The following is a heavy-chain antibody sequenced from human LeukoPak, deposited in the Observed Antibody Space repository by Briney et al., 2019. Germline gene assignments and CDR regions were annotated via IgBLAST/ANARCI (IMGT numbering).Heavy chain of an antibody. J-gene: IGHJ4*02. CDR1: GFTLSSHW. CDR2: ISSSSNYI. CDR3: ARVLCGGDCYSGYDY. V-gene: IGHV3-21*01. D-gene: IGHD2-21*01. Sequence: GGSLRLSCAASGFTLSSHWMTWIRQAPGKGLEWVSSISSSSNYIYYADSVKGRFTISRDNAKNSLYLQMNSLRAEDTAVYYCARVLCGGDCYSGYDYWGQGTLVTVSS.